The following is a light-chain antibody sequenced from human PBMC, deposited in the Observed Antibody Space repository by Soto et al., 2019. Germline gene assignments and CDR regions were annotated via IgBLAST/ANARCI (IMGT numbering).Light chain of an antibody. CDR2: DVS. Sequence: EVVLTQSPATLSLSPGERATLSCRASQSIRNYLAWYQQKPGQAPRLLIYDVSNRATGIPARFSGSGSGTDFTLTISSLEPEDFAVYYCQQRSNWLSTFGPGTKVDIK. CDR3: QQRSNWLST. J-gene: IGKJ3*01. V-gene: IGKV3-11*01. CDR1: QSIRNY.